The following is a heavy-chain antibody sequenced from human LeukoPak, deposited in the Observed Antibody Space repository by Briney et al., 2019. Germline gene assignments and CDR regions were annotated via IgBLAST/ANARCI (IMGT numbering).Heavy chain of an antibody. Sequence: PGRSLRLSCAASGFTFSTYAMNWVRQAPGKGLEWVSSLSSSSTYIYYADSVKGRFTISRDNAKNSLYLQVNSLRAEDTAVYYCARENYHETSGLDYWGQGTLVTVSA. CDR2: LSSSSTYI. D-gene: IGHD3-22*01. J-gene: IGHJ4*02. CDR3: ARENYHETSGLDY. CDR1: GFTFSTYA. V-gene: IGHV3-21*01.